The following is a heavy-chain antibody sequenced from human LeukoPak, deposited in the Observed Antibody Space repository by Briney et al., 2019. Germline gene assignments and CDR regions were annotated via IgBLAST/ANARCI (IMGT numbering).Heavy chain of an antibody. Sequence: GSLRLSCVASGLTFSSYNMNRVRQAPGKGLEWVSFISSSSNYIYYADSVKGRFTISRDNAKNSLLLQMNSLRAEDTAVYYCARGTPTTRDFDYWGRGTLVTVSS. D-gene: IGHD4-11*01. J-gene: IGHJ4*02. CDR2: ISSSSNYI. CDR1: GLTFSSYN. V-gene: IGHV3-21*01. CDR3: ARGTPTTRDFDY.